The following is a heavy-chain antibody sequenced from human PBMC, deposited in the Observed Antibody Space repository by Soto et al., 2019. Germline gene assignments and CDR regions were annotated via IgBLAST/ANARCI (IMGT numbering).Heavy chain of an antibody. CDR2: ISYDESNK. D-gene: IGHD6-19*01. CDR1: GFTFSDYG. Sequence: GGSLRLSCVASGFTFSDYGMHWVRQAPGKGLEWVAVISYDESNKYYADSVKGRFTISRDNFKNTLYLQMNSLRAEDTAVYYCAKVVEQRLIRVGFDIWGQGTMVTVSS. CDR3: AKVVEQRLIRVGFDI. J-gene: IGHJ3*02. V-gene: IGHV3-30*18.